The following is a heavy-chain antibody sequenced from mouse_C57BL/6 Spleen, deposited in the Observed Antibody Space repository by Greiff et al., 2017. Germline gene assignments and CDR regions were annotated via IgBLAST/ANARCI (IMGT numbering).Heavy chain of an antibody. CDR2: IDPSDSYT. D-gene: IGHD1-1*01. J-gene: IGHJ1*03. CDR3: ARRNPEYGSSYHWYFDG. Sequence: VQLQQPGAELVMPGASVKLSCKASGYTFTSYWMHWVQQRPGQGLEWIGEIDPSDSYTNYNQKFKGKSTLTVAKSSSTAYLQLSSQPSEASAVYYCARRNPEYGSSYHWYFDGWGTGTTGTVSS. CDR1: GYTFTSYW. V-gene: IGHV1-69*01.